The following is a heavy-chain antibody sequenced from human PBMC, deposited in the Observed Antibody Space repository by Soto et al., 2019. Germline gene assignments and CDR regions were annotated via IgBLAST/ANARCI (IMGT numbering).Heavy chain of an antibody. Sequence: EVQLVESGGGLVQPGRSLRLSCAASGFTFDDYAMHWVQQAPGKGLEWVSGISWNSGSIGYADSVKGRFTISRDNAKNSLYLQMNSLRAEDTALYYCAASAVAGIDAFDIWGQGTMVTVSS. J-gene: IGHJ3*02. CDR1: GFTFDDYA. V-gene: IGHV3-9*01. CDR3: AASAVAGIDAFDI. CDR2: ISWNSGSI. D-gene: IGHD6-19*01.